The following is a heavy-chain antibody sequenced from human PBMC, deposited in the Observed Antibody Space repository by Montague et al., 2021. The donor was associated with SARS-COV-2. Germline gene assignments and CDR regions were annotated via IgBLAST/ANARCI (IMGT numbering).Heavy chain of an antibody. D-gene: IGHD3-22*01. CDR1: GGSISSGGYY. CDR3: ARDPPYDSSGYCLGSAFDI. CDR2: IDYSGST. V-gene: IGHV4-31*03. Sequence: TLSLTCTVSGGSISSGGYYWSWIRPHPGKGLEWFGYIDYSGSTHSNLSLKSRVTISVDTSKYQFSLKLSSVTAADTAVYYCARDPPYDSSGYCLGSAFDIWGQGTMVTVSS. J-gene: IGHJ3*02.